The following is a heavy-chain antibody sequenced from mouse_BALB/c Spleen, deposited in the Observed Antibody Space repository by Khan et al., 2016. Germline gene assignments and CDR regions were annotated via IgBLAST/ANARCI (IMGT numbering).Heavy chain of an antibody. CDR1: GYSITSEYA. CDR2: ISYSGST. J-gene: IGHJ2*01. D-gene: IGHD1-1*01. CDR3: ARSLLLRRDYFDY. Sequence: EVQLVESGPGLVKPSQSLSLTCTVTGYSITSEYAWNWIRQFPGNKLEWMGYISYSGSTSYNPSLKSRISITRDTSKNQFFLQLNSVTTEDSATYYCARSLLLRRDYFDYWGQCTTLTVSS. V-gene: IGHV3-2*02.